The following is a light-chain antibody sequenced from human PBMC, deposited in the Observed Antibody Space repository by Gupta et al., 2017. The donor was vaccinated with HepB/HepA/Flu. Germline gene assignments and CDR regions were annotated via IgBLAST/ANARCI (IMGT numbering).Light chain of an antibody. Sequence: QSVLTQPPSASGTPGQRVTIPCSGSSSNIGSNTVNWYQQLPGTAPKLLIYSKNQRPSGVPDRFSGSKSGTSASLAISGLQSEDEADYYCAAWDDSLNGPMFGGGTKLTVL. CDR1: SSNIGSNT. J-gene: IGLJ3*02. V-gene: IGLV1-44*01. CDR2: SKN. CDR3: AAWDDSLNGPM.